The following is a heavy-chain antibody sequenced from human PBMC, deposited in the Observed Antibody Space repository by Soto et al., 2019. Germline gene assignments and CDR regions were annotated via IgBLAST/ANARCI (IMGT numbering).Heavy chain of an antibody. V-gene: IGHV3-23*01. J-gene: IGHJ4*02. CDR3: AKRDSGSGRSPPLINY. CDR1: GFTFSSYS. CDR2: VGGGGDNI. D-gene: IGHD3-10*01. Sequence: QLLESGGGLVQPGGSLRLSCAASGFTFSSYSTNWVRQAPGKGLQWVATVGGGGDNIFYADSVKGRFTISRDDSQNMVFLQMNSLRPEDTAVYFCAKRDSGSGRSPPLINYWGQGTLVTVSS.